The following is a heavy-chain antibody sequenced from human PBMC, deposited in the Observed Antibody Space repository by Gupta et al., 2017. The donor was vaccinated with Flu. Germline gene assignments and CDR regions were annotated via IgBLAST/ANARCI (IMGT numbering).Heavy chain of an antibody. CDR1: GGSISDTSYY. J-gene: IGHJ4*02. CDR2: VGYSGNT. D-gene: IGHD2/OR15-2a*01. Sequence: QLQLQESGPGLVTPSETLSLICTVSGGSISDTSYYGGWIRHPPGKGLEWIGNVGYSGNTFYSRSLKRRVTITVDTSKNQSSLKLSSVTAADTAGYYCARRITYVKTFDYWRQGYRATVSA. V-gene: IGHV4-39*01. CDR3: ARRITYVKTFDY.